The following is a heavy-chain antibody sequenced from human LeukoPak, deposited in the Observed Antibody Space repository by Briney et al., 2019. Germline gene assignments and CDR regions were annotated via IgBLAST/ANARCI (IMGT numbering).Heavy chain of an antibody. CDR1: GFTFSTYW. V-gene: IGHV3-74*01. D-gene: IGHD1-26*01. Sequence: GGFLRLSCAASGFTFSTYWMHWVRQAPGKGLVWVSRLSPDGSSSIYAHSVKGRFTVSRDNAKNTLYPQTNSLRADDTAVYYCTRSPSLGGSYWGFDYWGQGSLLTVSS. CDR2: LSPDGSSS. CDR3: TRSPSLGGSYWGFDY. J-gene: IGHJ4*02.